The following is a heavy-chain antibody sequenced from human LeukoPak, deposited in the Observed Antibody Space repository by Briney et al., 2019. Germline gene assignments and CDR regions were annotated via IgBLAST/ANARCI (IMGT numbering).Heavy chain of an antibody. J-gene: IGHJ4*02. D-gene: IGHD6-13*01. CDR2: ITYDGGSK. V-gene: IGHV3-30*18. CDR1: GCTFISYG. Sequence: GGSLRLSCAASGCTFISYGMHWVRQAPGKGLEWVAVITYDGGSKYYADSVKGRFTITRDNSNNTLYLQINSLRAEDTAVYYCAKDGGGGHRSSWLQYYFDYWGQGTLVTVSS. CDR3: AKDGGGGHRSSWLQYYFDY.